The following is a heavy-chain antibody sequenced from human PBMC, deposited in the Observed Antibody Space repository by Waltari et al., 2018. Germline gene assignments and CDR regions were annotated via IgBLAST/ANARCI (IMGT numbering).Heavy chain of an antibody. D-gene: IGHD3-3*01. Sequence: EVQLVESGGGLVQPGGSRRLSCAASGFTFRCYWLSWGRQAPGKGLEWVANIKQDGREKYYVDSVKGRFTSSRDNAKNSLYLQMNSLRAEDTAVYYCARPITIFGVPEAFDYWGQGTLVTVSS. CDR1: GFTFRCYW. CDR3: ARPITIFGVPEAFDY. V-gene: IGHV3-7*01. J-gene: IGHJ4*02. CDR2: IKQDGREK.